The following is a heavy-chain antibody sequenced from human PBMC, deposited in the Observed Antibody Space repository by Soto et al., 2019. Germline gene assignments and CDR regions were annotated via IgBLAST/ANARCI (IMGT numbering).Heavy chain of an antibody. CDR1: GGSVRAPDW. Sequence: ETLSLTCTLSGGSVRAPDWWNWVRQSPDKGLEWIAEVHISGHSNYNPSLRSRVSVSIDSSKNQFYLNLNSVTAADTAIYYCARVRQGCSANNCYFDPWGQGTQVTVSS. J-gene: IGHJ5*01. V-gene: IGHV4-4*02. CDR3: ARVRQGCSANNCYFDP. CDR2: VHISGHS. D-gene: IGHD1-1*01.